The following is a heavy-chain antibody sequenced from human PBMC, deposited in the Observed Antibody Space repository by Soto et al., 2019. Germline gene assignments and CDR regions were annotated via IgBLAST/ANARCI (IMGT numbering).Heavy chain of an antibody. V-gene: IGHV4-34*01. Sequence: QVQLQQWGAGLLKPSETLSLTCTVYGGSFRGNYLCWIRQPPGMGLEWIGEISHSGSTNYNPALKSRVTISVDTSKNQFSLKLSAVTAADTAMYYCARGHLPGGNTFYYDYWGQGTLVTVSS. CDR2: ISHSGST. J-gene: IGHJ4*02. CDR1: GGSFRGNY. D-gene: IGHD2-15*01. CDR3: ARGHLPGGNTFYYDY.